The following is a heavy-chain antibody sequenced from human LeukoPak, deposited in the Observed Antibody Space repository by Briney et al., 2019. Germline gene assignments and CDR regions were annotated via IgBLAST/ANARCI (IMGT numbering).Heavy chain of an antibody. CDR3: ARRGRLDYYYGMDV. CDR2: IIPIFGTA. D-gene: IGHD3-9*01. V-gene: IGHV1-69*13. J-gene: IGHJ6*02. CDR1: GGTFSSYA. Sequence: ASVKVSRKASGGTFSSYAISWVRQAPGQGLEWIGGIIPIFGTANYAQKFQGRVTITADESTSTAYMELSSLRSEDTAVYYCARRGRLDYYYGMDVWGQGTTVTVSS.